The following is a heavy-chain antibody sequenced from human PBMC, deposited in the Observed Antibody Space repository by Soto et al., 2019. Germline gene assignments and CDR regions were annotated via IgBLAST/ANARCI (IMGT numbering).Heavy chain of an antibody. CDR2: IRSNGGST. CDR3: ARGSTIYYYYMDV. CDR1: GFTFSSYA. J-gene: IGHJ6*03. V-gene: IGHV3-64*01. Sequence: EVQLVESGGGLVQPGGSVRLSCAASGFTFSSYAMLWVRRAPGKGLESVSAIRSNGGSTYYANSVKGRLTMSRDNSNNTLYLQMGSLRAEDMAVYYCARGSTIYYYYMDVWGKGTTVTVSS. D-gene: IGHD6-6*01.